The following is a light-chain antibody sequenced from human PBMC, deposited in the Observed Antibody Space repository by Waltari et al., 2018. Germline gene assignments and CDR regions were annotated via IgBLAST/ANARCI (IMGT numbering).Light chain of an antibody. Sequence: DIQMTQSPPSLSASVGDRVTITCRASQSISRNLNWYQQKPGKAPKVLIYAAASLQSGVPARFSGGGSGTDFTLTLSSLQPEDFASYYCQQSYSTPHTFGQGTKLEI. CDR2: AAA. J-gene: IGKJ2*01. CDR1: QSISRN. V-gene: IGKV1-39*01. CDR3: QQSYSTPHT.